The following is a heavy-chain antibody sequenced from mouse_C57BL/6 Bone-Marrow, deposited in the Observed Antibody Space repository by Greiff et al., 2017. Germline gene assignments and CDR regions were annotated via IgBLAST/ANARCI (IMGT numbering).Heavy chain of an antibody. V-gene: IGHV1-63*01. Sequence: QVQLQQSGAELVRPGTSVKMSCKASGYTFTNYWIGWAKQRPGHGLEWIGDIYPGGGYTNYNEKFKGKATLTVDKSSSTAYMQFSSLTSEDSAIYYCAREGPYDYDGSFDYWGQGTTLTVSS. CDR3: AREGPYDYDGSFDY. J-gene: IGHJ2*01. CDR1: GYTFTNYW. CDR2: IYPGGGYT. D-gene: IGHD2-4*01.